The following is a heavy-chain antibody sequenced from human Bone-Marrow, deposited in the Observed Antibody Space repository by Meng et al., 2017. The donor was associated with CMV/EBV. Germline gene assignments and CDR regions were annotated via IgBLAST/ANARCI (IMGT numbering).Heavy chain of an antibody. D-gene: IGHD2-15*01. CDR3: ARPGYCSGGSCPTGPYYYYGMDV. CDR2: IYYSGST. CDR1: GVSVTSSF. Sequence: SETLSLTCTVSGVSVTSSFWNWIRQPPGKGLEWIGYIYYSGSTNYNPSLKSRVTISVDTSKNQFSLKLSSVTAADTAVYYCARPGYCSGGSCPTGPYYYYGMDVWGQGTTVTVSS. V-gene: IGHV4-59*08. J-gene: IGHJ6*02.